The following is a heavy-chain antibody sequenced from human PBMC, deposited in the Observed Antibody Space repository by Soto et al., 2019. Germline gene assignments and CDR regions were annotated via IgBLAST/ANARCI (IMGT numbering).Heavy chain of an antibody. CDR3: ARGATIFGVVIIPHYFDY. J-gene: IGHJ4*02. D-gene: IGHD3-3*01. CDR2: INHSGST. V-gene: IGHV4-34*01. CDR1: GGSFSGYC. Sequence: SETLSLTCAVYGGSFSGYCWSWIRQPPGKGLEWIGEINHSGSTNYNPSLKSRATISVDTSKNQFSLKLSSVTAADTAVYYCARGATIFGVVIIPHYFDYWGQGTLVTVSS.